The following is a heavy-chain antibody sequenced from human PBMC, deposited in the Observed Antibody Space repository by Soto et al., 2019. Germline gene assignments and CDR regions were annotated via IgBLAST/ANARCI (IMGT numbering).Heavy chain of an antibody. V-gene: IGHV5-51*01. Sequence: GESLKISCKGSGYSFTSYWIGWVRQMPGKGLEWMGIIYPGDSDTRYSPSFQGQVTISADKSISTAYLQWSSLKASDTAMYYCARSFYYDSSGYYKGPNWGFDPWGQGTLVTVSS. D-gene: IGHD3-22*01. J-gene: IGHJ5*02. CDR1: GYSFTSYW. CDR2: IYPGDSDT. CDR3: ARSFYYDSSGYYKGPNWGFDP.